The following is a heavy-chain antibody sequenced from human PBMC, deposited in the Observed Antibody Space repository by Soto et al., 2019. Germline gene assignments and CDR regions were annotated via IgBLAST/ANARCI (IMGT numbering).Heavy chain of an antibody. CDR1: GGSISSYY. D-gene: IGHD3-10*01. CDR2: IYYSGST. Sequence: SETLSLTCTVSGGSISSYYWSWIRQPPGKGLEWIGYIYYSGSTNYNPSLKSRVTISVDTSKNQFSLKVSSVTAADTAVYYCAIDWNDYGSGSYRWFDPWGQGTLVTVSS. CDR3: AIDWNDYGSGSYRWFDP. V-gene: IGHV4-59*08. J-gene: IGHJ5*02.